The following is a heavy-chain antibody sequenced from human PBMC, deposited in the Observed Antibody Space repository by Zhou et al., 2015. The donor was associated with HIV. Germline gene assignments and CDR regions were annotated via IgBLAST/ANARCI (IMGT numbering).Heavy chain of an antibody. D-gene: IGHD3-10*01. J-gene: IGHJ3*02. CDR2: INPSGGST. CDR1: GYTFTSYY. V-gene: IGHV1-46*01. Sequence: QVQLVQSGAEVKKPGASVKVSCKASGYTFTSYYMHWVRQAPGQGLEWMGIINPSGGSTSYAQKFQGRVTITRDTSTTTVYMELRSLRSDDTAVYYCARSVGWFGEWKDAFDIWGQGTMVTVSS. CDR3: ARSVGWFGEWKDAFDI.